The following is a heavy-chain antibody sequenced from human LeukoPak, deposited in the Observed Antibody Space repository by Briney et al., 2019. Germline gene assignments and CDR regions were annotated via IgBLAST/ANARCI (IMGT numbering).Heavy chain of an antibody. CDR3: ARGRSSGYYRRYFDY. CDR2: INHSGST. V-gene: IGHV4-34*01. J-gene: IGHJ4*02. CDR1: GGSMTSYY. D-gene: IGHD3-22*01. Sequence: SETLSLTCSVSGGSMTSYYWSWIRQPPGKGLEWIGEINHSGSTNYNPSLKSRVTISVDTSKNQFSLKLSSVTAADTAVYYCARGRSSGYYRRYFDYRGQGTLVTVSS.